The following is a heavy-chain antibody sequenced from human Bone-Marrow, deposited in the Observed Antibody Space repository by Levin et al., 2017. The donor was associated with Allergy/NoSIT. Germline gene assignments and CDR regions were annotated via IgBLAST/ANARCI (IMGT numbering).Heavy chain of an antibody. CDR3: ARAPNLIWYSSSWYDY. J-gene: IGHJ4*02. V-gene: IGHV6-1*01. Sequence: SQTLSLTCAISGDSVSSNSAAWNWIRQSPSRGLEWLGRTYYRSKWYNDYAVSVKSRITINPDTSKNQFSLQLNSVTPEDTDVYYCARAPNLIWYSSSWYDYWGQGTLVTVSS. CDR2: TYYRSKWYN. D-gene: IGHD6-13*01. CDR1: GDSVSSNSAA.